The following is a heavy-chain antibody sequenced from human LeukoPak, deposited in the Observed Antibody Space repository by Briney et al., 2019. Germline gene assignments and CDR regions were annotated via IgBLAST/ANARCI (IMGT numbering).Heavy chain of an antibody. CDR1: GFTFSSYA. V-gene: IGHV3-23*01. D-gene: IGHD1-20*01. CDR3: AKDRAAYNWEFDY. Sequence: GGSLRLSCAASGFTFSSYAMSWVRQAPGKGLEWVSAISGSGGSTYYADSVKGRFTISRDNSKNTLYLQMNNLRAEDTAIYYCAKDRAAYNWEFDYWGQGTLVTVSS. CDR2: ISGSGGST. J-gene: IGHJ4*02.